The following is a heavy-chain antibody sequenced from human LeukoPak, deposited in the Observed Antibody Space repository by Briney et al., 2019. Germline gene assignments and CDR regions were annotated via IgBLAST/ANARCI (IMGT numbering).Heavy chain of an antibody. CDR3: ARAAYSGYYYYYYYMDV. J-gene: IGHJ6*03. CDR2: MNPNSGNT. Sequence: GASVKVTCKASGYTFTSYDINWVRRATGQGLEWMGWMNPNSGNTGYAQKLQGRVTMTTDTSTSTAYMELRSLRSDDTAVYYCARAAYSGYYYYYYYMDVWGKGTTVTVSS. CDR1: GYTFTSYD. D-gene: IGHD4-11*01. V-gene: IGHV1-8*02.